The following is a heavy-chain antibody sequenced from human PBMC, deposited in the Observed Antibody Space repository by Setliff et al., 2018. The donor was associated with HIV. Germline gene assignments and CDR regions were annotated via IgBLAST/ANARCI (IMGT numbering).Heavy chain of an antibody. D-gene: IGHD1-1*01. CDR2: VNGYSGKT. CDR3: AREAPRYTSGAFDM. V-gene: IGHV1-18*01. J-gene: IGHJ3*02. CDR1: GYTFSNFG. Sequence: ASVKVSCKSSGYTFSNFGVSWVRQAPGQGLEWLGYVNGYSGKTHFSPRLQGRLTMTTDTSTDTAYLELRSLASDDTAIYYCAREAPRYTSGAFDMWGRGTMVTVSS.